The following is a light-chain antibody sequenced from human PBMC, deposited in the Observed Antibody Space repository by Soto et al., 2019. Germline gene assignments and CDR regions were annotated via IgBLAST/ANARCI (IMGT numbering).Light chain of an antibody. CDR1: SSNIGAGYD. Sequence: QSVLTQPPSVSGAPGQKVTIPCTGSSSNIGAGYDVHWYQQLPGAAPTLLIYGDNDRPSGVPDRFSGSKSGTSAFLAITGLQAEDEADYYCESYDSSLRDVVFGGGTQLTVL. CDR3: ESYDSSLRDVV. CDR2: GDN. J-gene: IGLJ2*01. V-gene: IGLV1-40*01.